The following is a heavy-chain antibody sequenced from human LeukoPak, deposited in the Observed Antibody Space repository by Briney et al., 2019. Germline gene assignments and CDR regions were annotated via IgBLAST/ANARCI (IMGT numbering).Heavy chain of an antibody. CDR3: ARESWDFDF. CDR2: IRFNGN. D-gene: IGHD6-13*01. Sequence: PGGSLRLSCAASGFTFSNYAIRWVRQAPGKGLEWVASIRFNGNFYADYVKGRFTISRDNSKSTVSLQMDTLRTEDTALYYCARESWDFDFWGQGTLVTVSS. J-gene: IGHJ4*02. CDR1: GFTFSNYA. V-gene: IGHV3-30*02.